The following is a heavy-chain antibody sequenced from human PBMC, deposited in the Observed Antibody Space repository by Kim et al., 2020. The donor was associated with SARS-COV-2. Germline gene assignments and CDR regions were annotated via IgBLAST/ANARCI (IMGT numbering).Heavy chain of an antibody. CDR1: GFTFSSYG. D-gene: IGHD5-18*01. Sequence: GGSLRLSCAASGFTFSSYGMHWVRQAPGKGLEWVAVIWYDGSNKYYADSVKGRFTISRDNSKNTLYLQMNSLRAEDTAVYYCARDNSYGSPFDYWGQGTLVTVSS. CDR2: IWYDGSNK. J-gene: IGHJ4*02. CDR3: ARDNSYGSPFDY. V-gene: IGHV3-33*08.